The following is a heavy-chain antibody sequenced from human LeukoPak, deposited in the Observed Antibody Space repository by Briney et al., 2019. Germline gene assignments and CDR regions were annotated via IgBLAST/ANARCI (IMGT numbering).Heavy chain of an antibody. CDR2: IYYSGST. V-gene: IGHV4-39*01. J-gene: IGHJ4*02. D-gene: IGHD3-22*01. Sequence: SETLSLTCTVSGGSISSSSYYWGWIRQPPGKGLEWIGSIYYSGSTYYNPSLKSRVTISVDTSKNQFSLKLSSVTAADTAVYYCARLVYDSSGYFDYWGQGTQVAVSS. CDR1: GGSISSSSYY. CDR3: ARLVYDSSGYFDY.